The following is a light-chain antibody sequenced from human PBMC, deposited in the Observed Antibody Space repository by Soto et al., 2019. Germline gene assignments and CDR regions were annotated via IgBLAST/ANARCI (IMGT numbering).Light chain of an antibody. CDR2: GNS. CDR3: GTWDSSLSAVV. Sequence: QSVLTQPPSVSGAPGQRVTISCTGSSSNIGAGYDVHWYQHRPGTAPKLLIFGNSNRPSGIPDRFSGSKSGTSATLGITGLQTREEAHYYSGTWDSSLSAVVFGGGTKVTVL. V-gene: IGLV1-40*01. CDR1: SSNIGAGYD. J-gene: IGLJ2*01.